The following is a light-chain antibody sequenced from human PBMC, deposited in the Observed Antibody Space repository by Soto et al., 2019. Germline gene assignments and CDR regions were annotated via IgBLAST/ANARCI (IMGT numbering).Light chain of an antibody. CDR3: LLSYSGARVV. CDR1: TGAVTSGHY. J-gene: IGLJ2*01. CDR2: DTN. Sequence: QAVVTQEPSLTVSPGGTVTLTCGSSTGAVTSGHYPYWIQQKPGQAPTTLIYDTNNKHSWTPARFSGSLLGGKAALTLSGAQPEDEAEYYCLLSYSGARVVFGGGTKLTVL. V-gene: IGLV7-46*01.